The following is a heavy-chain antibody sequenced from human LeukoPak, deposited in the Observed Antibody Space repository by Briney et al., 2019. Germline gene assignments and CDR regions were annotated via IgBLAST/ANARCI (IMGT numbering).Heavy chain of an antibody. CDR2: ISAYNGNT. D-gene: IGHD1-26*01. CDR1: GYTFTSYG. J-gene: IGHJ4*02. Sequence: ASVKVSCKASGYTFTSYGISWVRQAPGQGLEWMGWISAYNGNTNYAQKLQGRVTMTTDTSTSTAYMELRSLRSDDTAAYYCARDSPPSLVGATKGGVDYWGQGTLVTVSS. CDR3: ARDSPPSLVGATKGGVDY. V-gene: IGHV1-18*01.